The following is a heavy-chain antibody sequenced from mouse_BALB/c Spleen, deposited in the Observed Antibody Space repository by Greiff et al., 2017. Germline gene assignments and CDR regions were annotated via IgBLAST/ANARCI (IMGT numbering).Heavy chain of an antibody. CDR1: GYAFTNYL. V-gene: IGHV1-54*01. J-gene: IGHJ3*01. Sequence: VKLQESGAELVRPGTSVKVSCKASGYAFTNYLIEWVKQRPGQGLEWIGVINPGSGGTNYNEKFKGKATLTADKSSSTAYMQLSSLTSDDSAVYFCARGGGSLFAYWGQGTLVTVSA. CDR2: INPGSGGT. D-gene: IGHD6-2*01. CDR3: ARGGGSLFAY.